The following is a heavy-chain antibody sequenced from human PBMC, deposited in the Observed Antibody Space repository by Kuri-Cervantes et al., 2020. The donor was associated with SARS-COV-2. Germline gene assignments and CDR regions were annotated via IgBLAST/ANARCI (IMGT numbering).Heavy chain of an antibody. CDR2: INHSGST. J-gene: IGHJ3*02. V-gene: IGHV4-34*01. D-gene: IGHD3-22*01. CDR1: GESFIGYY. Sequence: GSLRLSCAVYGESFIGYYWSWVRQPPGKGLEWIGDINHSGSTNYNPSLKSRVTISLDTSKNQFSLKLSSVTAADTAVYYCARVHDSSGYKSLDIWGQGTMVTVSS. CDR3: ARVHDSSGYKSLDI.